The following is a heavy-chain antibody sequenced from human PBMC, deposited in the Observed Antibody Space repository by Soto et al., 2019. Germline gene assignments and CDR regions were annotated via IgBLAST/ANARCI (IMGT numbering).Heavy chain of an antibody. Sequence: QVQLVQSGAEVKKPGSSVTVSCKASGGTFSSYTISWVRQAPGQGLEWMGGIIPIFGTANYAQKFQGRVTITADESTRTAYMELSSLRSEDTAVYYCARGNHRWLQLWYFDLGGRGTLVTVSS. CDR2: IIPIFGTA. D-gene: IGHD5-12*01. CDR3: ARGNHRWLQLWYFDL. V-gene: IGHV1-69*12. J-gene: IGHJ2*01. CDR1: GGTFSSYT.